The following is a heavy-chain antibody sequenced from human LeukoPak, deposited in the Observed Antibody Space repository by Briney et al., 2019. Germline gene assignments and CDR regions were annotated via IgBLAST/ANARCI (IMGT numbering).Heavy chain of an antibody. J-gene: IGHJ4*02. D-gene: IGHD3-10*02. CDR3: AKRPAAVRGVIPYLDY. V-gene: IGHV3-23*01. Sequence: GGSLRLSCAVSGVVFSSLSMSWVRHVPGKGLEWVSTISAGGSTYYADSVKGRFTISRDNSKNTLFLQMNSLRAEDTAIYYCAKRPAAVRGVIPYLDYWGQGTLVTVSS. CDR2: ISAGGST. CDR1: GVVFSSLS.